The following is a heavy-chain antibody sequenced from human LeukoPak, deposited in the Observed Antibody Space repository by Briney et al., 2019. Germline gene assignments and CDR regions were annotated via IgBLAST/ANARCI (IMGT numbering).Heavy chain of an antibody. CDR2: IYHSGST. J-gene: IGHJ4*02. Sequence: PSQTLSLTCAVSGGSISSGGYSWSWIRQPPGKGLEWIRYIYHSGSTYYNPSLKSRVTISVDRSKNQFSLKLSSVTAADTAVYYCARGPYLQLERRTFDYWGQGTLVTVSS. V-gene: IGHV4-30-2*01. CDR3: ARGPYLQLERRTFDY. D-gene: IGHD1-1*01. CDR1: GGSISSGGYS.